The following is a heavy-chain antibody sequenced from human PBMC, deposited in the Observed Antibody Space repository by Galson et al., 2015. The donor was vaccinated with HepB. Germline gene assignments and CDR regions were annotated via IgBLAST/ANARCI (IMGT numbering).Heavy chain of an antibody. CDR1: GGTFSSYT. CDR2: IIPILGIA. Sequence: SVKVSCKASGGTFSSYTISWVRQAPGQGLEWMGRIIPILGIANYAQKFQGRVTITADKSTSTAYMELGSLRSEDTAMYYCATVTYYYGSGSYPDYWGQGTLVTVSS. D-gene: IGHD3-10*01. J-gene: IGHJ4*02. CDR3: ATVTYYYGSGSYPDY. V-gene: IGHV1-69*02.